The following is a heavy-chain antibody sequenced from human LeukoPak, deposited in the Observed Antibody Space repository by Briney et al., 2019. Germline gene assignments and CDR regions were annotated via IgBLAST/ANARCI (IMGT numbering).Heavy chain of an antibody. CDR2: IIPILGIA. CDR1: GGTFSSYA. CDR3: ATFIGYCSGGSCLYYFGY. Sequence: SVKVSCKASGGTFSSYAISWVRQAPGQGLEWMGGIIPILGIANYAQKFQGRVTITADKYTSTAYMELSSLRSEDTAVYYCATFIGYCSGGSCLYYFGYWGQGTLVTVSS. J-gene: IGHJ4*02. V-gene: IGHV1-69*10. D-gene: IGHD2-15*01.